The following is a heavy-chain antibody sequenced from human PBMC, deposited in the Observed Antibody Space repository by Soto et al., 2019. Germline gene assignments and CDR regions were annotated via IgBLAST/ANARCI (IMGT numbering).Heavy chain of an antibody. Sequence: GESLKISCKGSGYNFRTSWIAWVRQMPGKGLEWMGIIYPGDSDTRYNPAFQGQVTISVDESASTAYLQWSSLKASDTATYYCARGRFCTFGACYFYDHWGHGTHVTVSS. CDR3: ARGRFCTFGACYFYDH. J-gene: IGHJ4*01. CDR2: IYPGDSDT. D-gene: IGHD2-8*01. V-gene: IGHV5-51*01. CDR1: GYNFRTSW.